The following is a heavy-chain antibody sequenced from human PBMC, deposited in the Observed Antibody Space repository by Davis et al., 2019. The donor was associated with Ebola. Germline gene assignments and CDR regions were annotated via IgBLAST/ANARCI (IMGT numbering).Heavy chain of an antibody. CDR3: AGQLTDNWLDP. CDR2: IHANEGNT. D-gene: IGHD6-13*01. J-gene: IGHJ5*02. Sequence: ASVKVSCKASGFTFTGHFIQWVRQAPGRGLEWMAWIHANEGNTKNAQKFQGRVTMTRDTSINTAYMEVSRLRSEDTALYYCAGQLTDNWLDPWGQGTLVTVSS. CDR1: GFTFTGHF. V-gene: IGHV1-2*02.